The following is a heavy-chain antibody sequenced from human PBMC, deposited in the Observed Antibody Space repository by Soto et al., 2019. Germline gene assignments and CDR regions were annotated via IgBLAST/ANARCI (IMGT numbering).Heavy chain of an antibody. D-gene: IGHD6-19*01. Sequence: ASVKVACKASGSTFTSYAMHWVRQAPGQRLEWMGWINAGNGNTKYSQKFQGRVTITRDTSASTAYMELSSLRSEDTAVYYWARFPVAGRDYGAQGPLAPLPS. CDR3: ARFPVAGRDY. J-gene: IGHJ4*02. CDR2: INAGNGNT. V-gene: IGHV1-3*01. CDR1: GSTFTSYA.